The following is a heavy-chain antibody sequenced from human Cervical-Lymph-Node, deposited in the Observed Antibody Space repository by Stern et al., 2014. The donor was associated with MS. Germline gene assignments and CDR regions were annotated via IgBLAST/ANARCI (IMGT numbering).Heavy chain of an antibody. V-gene: IGHV1-2*02. CDR2: INPKTGAT. D-gene: IGHD3-9*01. CDR3: AKSAATFDWLLHNCFDP. J-gene: IGHJ5*02. Sequence: QVQLVESGAEAKKPGASVSVSCMASGYTFTDYYVHWVRQAPGQGLEWMGWINPKTGATHYAQRFQGRVTITRDTSTTTVYMELNRLRSDDTALYYCAKSAATFDWLLHNCFDPWGQGTLVTVSS. CDR1: GYTFTDYY.